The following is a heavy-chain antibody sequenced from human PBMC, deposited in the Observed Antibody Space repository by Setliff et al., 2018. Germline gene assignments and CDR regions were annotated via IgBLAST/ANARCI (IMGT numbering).Heavy chain of an antibody. CDR1: GYTFTSYG. CDR3: VREYSGGGLT. V-gene: IGHV1-18*01. CDR2: ISVYNGNT. Sequence: ASVKVSCKASGYTFTSYGFSWVRQAPGQGLEWMGRISVYNGNTNYGQKYQGRVAMTTDTSTNTVYMELRGLRSDDTAVYFCVREYSGGGLTWGQGTMVTVS. J-gene: IGHJ3*01. D-gene: IGHD1-26*01.